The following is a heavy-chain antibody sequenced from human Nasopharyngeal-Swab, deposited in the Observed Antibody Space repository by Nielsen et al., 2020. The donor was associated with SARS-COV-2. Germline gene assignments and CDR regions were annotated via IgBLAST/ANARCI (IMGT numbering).Heavy chain of an antibody. CDR2: ISYDGSNK. Sequence: VCLAPGMGVWWVAVISYDGSNKYYADSVKGRFTISRDNSKNTLYLQMNSLRAEDTAVYYCARDLVPLWFGEPGLFDPWGQGTLVTVSS. CDR3: ARDLVPLWFGEPGLFDP. D-gene: IGHD3-10*01. J-gene: IGHJ5*02. V-gene: IGHV3-30-3*01.